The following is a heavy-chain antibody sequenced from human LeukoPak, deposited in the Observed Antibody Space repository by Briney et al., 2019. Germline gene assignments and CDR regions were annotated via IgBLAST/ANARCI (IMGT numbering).Heavy chain of an antibody. CDR2: IYHSGSA. Sequence: PSETLSLTCTVSGYSISSGCYWGWIRQPPGKGLEWIGSIYHSGSAYYNPSLKSRVTISVDTSKNQFSLKVSSVTAADRAVYYCASTITVTTDYWGQGTLVTVS. CDR1: GYSISSGCY. J-gene: IGHJ4*02. D-gene: IGHD4-17*01. CDR3: ASTITVTTDY. V-gene: IGHV4-38-2*02.